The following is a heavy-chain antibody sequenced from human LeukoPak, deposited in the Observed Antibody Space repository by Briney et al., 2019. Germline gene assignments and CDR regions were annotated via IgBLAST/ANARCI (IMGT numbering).Heavy chain of an antibody. J-gene: IGHJ4*02. D-gene: IGHD6-19*01. Sequence: TSETLSLTCTVSGGSISSSRYYWGWIRQPPGKGLEWIGSIYYDGSTYYNPSLKSRVTISVDTSKNQFSLKLSSVTAADTAVYYCAREAAVAGNLDYWGQGTLVTVPS. CDR1: GGSISSSRYY. CDR3: AREAAVAGNLDY. V-gene: IGHV4-39*02. CDR2: IYYDGST.